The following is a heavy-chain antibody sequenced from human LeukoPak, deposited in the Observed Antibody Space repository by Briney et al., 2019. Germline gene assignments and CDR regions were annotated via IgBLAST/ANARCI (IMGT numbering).Heavy chain of an antibody. CDR2: INPNSGGT. D-gene: IGHD6-19*01. Sequence: ASVKVSCKASGYTFTGYYMHWVRQAPGQGLEWMGWINPNSGGTNYAQKFQGRVTMTRDTSISTAYMELSRLRSDDTAVYYCARELSSGWYPFAIDYWGQGTLVTVSS. CDR1: GYTFTGYY. CDR3: ARELSSGWYPFAIDY. J-gene: IGHJ4*02. V-gene: IGHV1-2*02.